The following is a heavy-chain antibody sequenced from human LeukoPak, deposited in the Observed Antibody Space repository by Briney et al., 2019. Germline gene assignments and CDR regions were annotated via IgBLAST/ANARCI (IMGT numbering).Heavy chain of an antibody. Sequence: GGSLRLSCAVSGFTLSSYWLSWVRQAPGKGLEWVANIKQDGSEKYYVDSVKGRFTISRDNAKNSLYLQMNSLRAEDTAVYYCARGNDAFDIWGQGTMVTVSS. CDR1: GFTLSSYW. CDR2: IKQDGSEK. J-gene: IGHJ3*02. CDR3: ARGNDAFDI. V-gene: IGHV3-7*01.